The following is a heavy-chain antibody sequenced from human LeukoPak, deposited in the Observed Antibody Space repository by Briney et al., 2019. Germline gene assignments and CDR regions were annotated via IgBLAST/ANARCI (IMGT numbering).Heavy chain of an antibody. CDR2: IYYSGST. D-gene: IGHD2-15*01. Sequence: SSETLSLTCTVSGGSISSYYWSWIRQPPGKGLEWIGYIYYSGSTNYNPSLKSRVTISVDTSKNQFSLKLSSVTAADTAVYYCARHRIQAYYYGMDVWGQGTTVTVSS. J-gene: IGHJ6*02. CDR1: GGSISSYY. CDR3: ARHRIQAYYYGMDV. V-gene: IGHV4-59*08.